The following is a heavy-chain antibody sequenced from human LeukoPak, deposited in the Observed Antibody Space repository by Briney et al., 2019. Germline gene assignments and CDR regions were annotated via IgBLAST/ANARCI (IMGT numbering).Heavy chain of an antibody. V-gene: IGHV1-18*01. D-gene: IGHD3-10*01. CDR1: GGTFSSYA. CDR3: ARVTLQYYYGSGSYLY. J-gene: IGHJ4*02. Sequence: ASVKVSCKASGGTFSSYAISWVRQAPGQGLEWMGWISAYNGNTNYAQKLQGRVTMTTDTSTSTAYMELRSLRSDDTAVYYCARVTLQYYYGSGSYLYWGQGTLVTVSS. CDR2: ISAYNGNT.